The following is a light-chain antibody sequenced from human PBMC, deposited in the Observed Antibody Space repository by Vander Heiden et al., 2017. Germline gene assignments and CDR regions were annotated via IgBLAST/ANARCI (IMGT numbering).Light chain of an antibody. CDR3: QQCDSTPGT. Sequence: DIQMTQAPSSLSASVGDRVTITCRASQSISSYLNWYQQKPGKAPKLLIYAASSLQSGVPSRFSGSGSGTDFTLTISRQQPEDFATYYCQQCDSTPGTFGPGTKLXIK. V-gene: IGKV1-39*01. CDR2: AAS. J-gene: IGKJ2*01. CDR1: QSISSY.